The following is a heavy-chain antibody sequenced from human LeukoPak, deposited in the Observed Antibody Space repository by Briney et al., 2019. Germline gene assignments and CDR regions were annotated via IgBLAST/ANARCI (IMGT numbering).Heavy chain of an antibody. V-gene: IGHV1-69*05. CDR2: IMPLFNAA. CDR3: ARVDRYHYYLDV. CDR1: GGTFSSYS. J-gene: IGHJ6*03. Sequence: SVTVSCTASGGTFSSYSITWVRQAPGQGLEWMGGIMPLFNAANYAQQFQGRVTITTDESTSTAYMELSSLRFEDTAMYYCARVDRYHYYLDVWGKGTTVTVSS.